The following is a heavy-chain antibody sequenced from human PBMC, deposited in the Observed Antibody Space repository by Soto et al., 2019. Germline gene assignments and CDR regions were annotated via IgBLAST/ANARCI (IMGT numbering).Heavy chain of an antibody. D-gene: IGHD1-26*01. CDR1: GGSFSGYY. V-gene: IGHV4-34*01. J-gene: IGHJ4*02. Sequence: PSETLSLTCAVYGGSFSGYYWSWIRQPPGKGLEWIGEINHSGSTNYNPSLKSRVTISVDTSKNQFSLKLSSVTAADTAVYYCAAYIIVGATTEGYFDYWGQGTLVTVSS. CDR2: INHSGST. CDR3: AAYIIVGATTEGYFDY.